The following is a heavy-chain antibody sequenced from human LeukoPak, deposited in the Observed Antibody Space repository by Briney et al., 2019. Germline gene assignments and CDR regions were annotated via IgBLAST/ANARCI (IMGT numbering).Heavy chain of an antibody. CDR1: GFPFSVYA. V-gene: IGHV3-23*01. D-gene: IGHD6-13*01. CDR2: ISGSGGNT. J-gene: IGHJ4*02. Sequence: PGGSLRLSCAASGFPFSVYAISWVREAPGKGLEWVSAISGSGGNTYYADSVKGRFTISRDNSKNTLSLQMNSLRAEDTAVYYCARDGGNSWDYWGQGTLVTVSS. CDR3: ARDGGNSWDY.